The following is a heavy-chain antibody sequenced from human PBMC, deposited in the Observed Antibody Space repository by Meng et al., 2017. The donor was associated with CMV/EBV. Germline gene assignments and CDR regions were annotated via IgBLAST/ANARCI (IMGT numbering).Heavy chain of an antibody. CDR3: ARDGSSSSAFGDYYYYGMDV. CDR2: ISSSGSTI. CDR1: GFTFSSYW. D-gene: IGHD6-6*01. J-gene: IGHJ6*02. Sequence: GESLKISCAASGFTFSSYWMSWVRQAPGKGLEWVSYISSSGSTIYYADSVKGRFTISRDNAKNSLYLQMNSLRAEDTAVYYCARDGSSSSAFGDYYYYGMDVWGQGTTVTVSS. V-gene: IGHV3-48*04.